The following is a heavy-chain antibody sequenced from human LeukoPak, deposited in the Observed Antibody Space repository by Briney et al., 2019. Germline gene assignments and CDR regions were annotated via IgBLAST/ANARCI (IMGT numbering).Heavy chain of an antibody. CDR2: IRSSGDDT. CDR1: GFTFRNYV. D-gene: IGHD2-15*01. V-gene: IGHV3-23*01. CDR3: AKAAAAATRHFSIGMYYFDY. Sequence: GGSLRLSCTASGFTFRNYVMSWVRQAPGKGLEWVSSIRSSGDDTSSADSVKGRFTISRDNSKNTLYLQMNSQRAEDTAVYYCAKAAAAATRHFSIGMYYFDYWGQGTLVTVSS. J-gene: IGHJ4*02.